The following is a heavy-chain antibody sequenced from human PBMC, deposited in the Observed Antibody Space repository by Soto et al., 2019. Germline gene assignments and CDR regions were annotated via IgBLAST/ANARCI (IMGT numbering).Heavy chain of an antibody. CDR3: AMGENYYGSGSYYNLDSWSP. D-gene: IGHD3-10*01. Sequence: GGSLRLSCAASGFTFSSYAMHWVRQAPGKGLEYVSAIVSNGVSTYYANSVKGRFTISRDNSKNTLYLQMGSLRAEDTAVYYCAMGENYYGSGSYYNLDSWSPWGQGTLVTVSS. J-gene: IGHJ5*02. V-gene: IGHV3-64*01. CDR2: IVSNGVST. CDR1: GFTFSSYA.